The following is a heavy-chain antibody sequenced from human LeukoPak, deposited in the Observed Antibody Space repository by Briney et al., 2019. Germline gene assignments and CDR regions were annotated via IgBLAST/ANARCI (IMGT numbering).Heavy chain of an antibody. CDR1: GFTFSSYE. D-gene: IGHD1-26*01. V-gene: IGHV3-48*03. CDR3: ARAPVGSMAFDI. J-gene: IGHJ3*02. CDR2: ISSSGSTI. Sequence: GGSLRLSCAASGFTFSSYETNWVRQAPGKGLEWVSYISSSGSTIYYADSVKGRFTISRDNAKNSLYLQMNSLRAEDTAVYYCARAPVGSMAFDIWGQGTMVTVSS.